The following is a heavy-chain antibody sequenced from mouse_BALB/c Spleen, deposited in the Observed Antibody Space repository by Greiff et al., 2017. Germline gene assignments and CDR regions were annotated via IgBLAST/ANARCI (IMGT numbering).Heavy chain of an antibody. CDR2: INPSSGYT. Sequence: VQLQQSGAELVKPGASVKMSCKASGYTFTSYTMHWVKQRPGQGLEWIGYINPSSGYTEYNQKFKDKTTLTADKSSSTAYMQLSSLTSEDSAVYYCARNGNYLYAMDYWGQGTSVTVSS. V-gene: IGHV1-4*02. D-gene: IGHD2-1*01. J-gene: IGHJ4*01. CDR1: GYTFTSYT. CDR3: ARNGNYLYAMDY.